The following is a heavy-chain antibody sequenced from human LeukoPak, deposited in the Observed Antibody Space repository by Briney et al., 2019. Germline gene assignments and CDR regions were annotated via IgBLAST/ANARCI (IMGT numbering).Heavy chain of an antibody. J-gene: IGHJ3*02. Sequence: GESLKISCKGSGYSFTIYWIAWVRQMPGKGLEWMGIIYPGDSDTRYNPSFQGQVTISADKSISTAYLQWNSLKASDTAMYYCARVRPHDAFDIWGQGTMVTVSS. D-gene: IGHD3-10*01. CDR2: IYPGDSDT. CDR1: GYSFTIYW. CDR3: ARVRPHDAFDI. V-gene: IGHV5-51*01.